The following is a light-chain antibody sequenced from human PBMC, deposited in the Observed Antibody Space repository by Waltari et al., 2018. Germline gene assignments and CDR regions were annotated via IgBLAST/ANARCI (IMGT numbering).Light chain of an antibody. J-gene: IGKJ1*01. V-gene: IGKV1-5*03. CDR3: QQYKRPPWT. CDR2: RSF. CDR1: ESINSW. Sequence: DIQMTQSPSTLSASVGDRVTISCRPTESINSWLAWYQQKPGKAPKLLISRSFNLESGVPSRFSGSGSGTEFILTISSLQPDDLATYHCQQYKRPPWTFGQGTKV.